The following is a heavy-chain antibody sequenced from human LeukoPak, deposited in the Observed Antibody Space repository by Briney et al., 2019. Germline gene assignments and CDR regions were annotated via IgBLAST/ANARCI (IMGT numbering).Heavy chain of an antibody. CDR1: GDSINNYY. Sequence: PSETLSLTCSVPGDSINNYYRSWIRQPPGKGLEWIGYIYYSGNTNYNPTLKSRVTISKDTSKKQISLNLSAVTAADTGVYYCARGSNWLDPWGQRTLVTVSS. J-gene: IGHJ5*02. CDR2: IYYSGNT. D-gene: IGHD6-6*01. CDR3: ARGSNWLDP. V-gene: IGHV4-59*01.